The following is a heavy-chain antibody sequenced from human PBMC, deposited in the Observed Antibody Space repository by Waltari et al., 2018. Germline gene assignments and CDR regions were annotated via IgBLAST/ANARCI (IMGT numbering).Heavy chain of an antibody. J-gene: IGHJ6*02. CDR1: GFTSSSYS. D-gene: IGHD2-15*01. Sequence: EVQLVASGGGLIKPGGSLRLSCAASGFTSSSYSMTWVRRPQGKGLEWVSSISSSSSYIYYVDSVKGRFTISRDNAKNSLYLQMNSLRAEDTAVYYCARGGGSYYYYYGMDVWGQGTTVTVSS. V-gene: IGHV3-21*01. CDR3: ARGGGSYYYYYGMDV. CDR2: ISSSSSYI.